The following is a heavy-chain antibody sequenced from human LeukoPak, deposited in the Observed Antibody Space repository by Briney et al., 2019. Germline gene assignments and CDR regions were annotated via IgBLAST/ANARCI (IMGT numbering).Heavy chain of an antibody. D-gene: IGHD1-1*01. CDR1: GGSISSYY. J-gene: IGHJ5*02. CDR2: IYYSGST. V-gene: IGHV4-59*01. Sequence: SETLSLTCTVSGGSISSYYWSWIRQPPGKGLEWIGYIYYSGSTNYNPSLKSRLTISIDTSKNQFSLKLSPVTAADAAVYYCARGIISRTTGTPSDWFDPWGQGTLVTVSS. CDR3: ARGIISRTTGTPSDWFDP.